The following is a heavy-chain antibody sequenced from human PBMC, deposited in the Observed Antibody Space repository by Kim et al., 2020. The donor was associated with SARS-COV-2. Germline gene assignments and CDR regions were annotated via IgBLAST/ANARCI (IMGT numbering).Heavy chain of an antibody. CDR1: GGSISSSSYY. J-gene: IGHJ4*02. V-gene: IGHV4-39*01. Sequence: SETLSLTCTASGGSISSSSYYWGWIRQPPGKGLEWIGSIYHSGSTYYNPSLKSRVTISVDTSKNKFSLKLSSVTAADTAVYYCARQALRELSYLDYWGQG. D-gene: IGHD3-16*02. CDR2: IYHSGST. CDR3: ARQALRELSYLDY.